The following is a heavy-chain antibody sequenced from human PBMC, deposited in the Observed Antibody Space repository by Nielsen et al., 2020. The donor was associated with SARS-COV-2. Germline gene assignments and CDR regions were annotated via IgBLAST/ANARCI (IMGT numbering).Heavy chain of an antibody. CDR3: AKALEQWLVDFSFDY. CDR1: GFTFSSYA. V-gene: IGHV3-23*03. CDR2: IYSGGSST. J-gene: IGHJ4*02. Sequence: GGSLRLSCAASGFTFSSYAMSWVRQAPGKGLEWVSVIYSGGSSTYYADSVKGRFTISRDNSKNTLYLQMNSLRAEDTAVYYCAKALEQWLVDFSFDYWGQGTLVTVSS. D-gene: IGHD6-19*01.